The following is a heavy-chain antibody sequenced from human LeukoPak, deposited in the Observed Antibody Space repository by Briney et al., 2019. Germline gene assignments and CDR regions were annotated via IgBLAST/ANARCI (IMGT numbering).Heavy chain of an antibody. D-gene: IGHD1-26*01. Sequence: GGSLRLSCAASGFTFSHYALHWVRQAPGKGLEWVAIISYDGSNKYYADSVKGRFTISRDNSKNTLYLQMNSLRTEDTAVYSCATTPSSGSFPYYFDYWGQGTQVTVSS. J-gene: IGHJ4*02. CDR1: GFTFSHYA. V-gene: IGHV3-30*14. CDR2: ISYDGSNK. CDR3: ATTPSSGSFPYYFDY.